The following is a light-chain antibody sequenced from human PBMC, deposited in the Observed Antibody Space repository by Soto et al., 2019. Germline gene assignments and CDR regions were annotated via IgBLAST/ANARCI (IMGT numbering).Light chain of an antibody. V-gene: IGKV3-20*01. Sequence: EVVLTQSPGTLSLSPGERATLSCRASQIISSNYLAWYQQKPGQAPRLVIYHASSRATGIPDRFSGSGSGTDFSLIISRLEPEDFAVYYCQQYNIAPQTFGQGTKVGIK. CDR2: HAS. CDR3: QQYNIAPQT. CDR1: QIISSNY. J-gene: IGKJ1*01.